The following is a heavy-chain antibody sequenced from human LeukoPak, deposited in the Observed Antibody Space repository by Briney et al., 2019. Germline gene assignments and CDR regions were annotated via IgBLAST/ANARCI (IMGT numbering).Heavy chain of an antibody. V-gene: IGHV4-4*07. CDR3: ARDRVGAMDFDY. D-gene: IGHD1-26*01. Sequence: SETLSLTCSVSGGSISSYHWSWIRQPAGKGLEWIGRIYSSGSTNYNPSLKSRVTISGDKSKNQLSLKLSSVTAADPAVYYCARDRVGAMDFDYWGQGTLVTVSS. CDR2: IYSSGST. J-gene: IGHJ4*02. CDR1: GGSISSYH.